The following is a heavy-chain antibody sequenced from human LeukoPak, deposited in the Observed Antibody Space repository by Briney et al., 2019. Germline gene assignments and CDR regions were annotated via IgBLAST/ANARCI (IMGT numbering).Heavy chain of an antibody. CDR2: ISGGGGST. CDR3: AKGGKGDVTPFDY. D-gene: IGHD3-16*01. Sequence: GGSLRLSCAASGFTYTSYSMNWVRQAPGKGLAWVSTISGGGGSTYYADSVKGRFTISRDNSKNTLYLQVNSLRAEDTAVDYCAKGGKGDVTPFDYGAQGPRATVS. V-gene: IGHV3-23*01. J-gene: IGHJ4*02. CDR1: GFTYTSYS.